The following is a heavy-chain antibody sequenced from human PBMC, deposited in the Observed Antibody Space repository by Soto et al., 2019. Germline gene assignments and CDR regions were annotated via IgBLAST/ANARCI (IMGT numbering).Heavy chain of an antibody. CDR3: ARDRLMATAGTARHYFGLDV. Sequence: SETLSLTCTVSGGSIRSGGYYWSWVRQNPRRGLEWIGNIYYSGNTYYNPSLKSRLTISVDTSKNQFSLNLSPVTAADTAVYYCARDRLMATAGTARHYFGLDVWGQGTTVTVSS. CDR1: GGSIRSGGYY. V-gene: IGHV4-31*02. D-gene: IGHD5-18*01. CDR2: IYYSGNT. J-gene: IGHJ6*02.